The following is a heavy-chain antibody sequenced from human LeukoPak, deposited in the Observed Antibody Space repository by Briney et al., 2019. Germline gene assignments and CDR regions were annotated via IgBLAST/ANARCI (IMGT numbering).Heavy chain of an antibody. CDR2: INPSGGST. Sequence: ASVTVSYKASGYTFTSYYMLWVRQAPGQGLEWMGIINPSGGSTRYAQKFQGRVTMTRDTSPSTVYMELSSLRSEDTAVYCCARGVVFKSSSWYDTWGQGTLVTGSS. V-gene: IGHV1-46*01. CDR3: ARGVVFKSSSWYDT. J-gene: IGHJ5*02. CDR1: GYTFTSYY. D-gene: IGHD2-15*01.